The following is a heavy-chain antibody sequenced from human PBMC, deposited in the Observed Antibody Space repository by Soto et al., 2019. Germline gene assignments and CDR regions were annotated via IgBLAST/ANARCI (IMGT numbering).Heavy chain of an antibody. V-gene: IGHV3-23*01. D-gene: IGHD3-10*01. CDR2: VTGSGENT. CDR1: GFIFNTYA. Sequence: GGSLRLSCAASGFIFNTYAMTWVRQAPGKGLEWVSLVTGSGENTNYADSVKGRFTISRDNSKNTLYLQMNSLRGDDTAVYYCVKKIYGNNGWFDPWGQGTLVTVSS. CDR3: VKKIYGNNGWFDP. J-gene: IGHJ5*02.